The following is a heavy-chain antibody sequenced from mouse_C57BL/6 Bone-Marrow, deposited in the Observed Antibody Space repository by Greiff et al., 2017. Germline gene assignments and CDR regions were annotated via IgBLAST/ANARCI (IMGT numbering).Heavy chain of an antibody. D-gene: IGHD1-1*01. CDR1: GYTFTSYW. CDR2: IDPSDSYT. J-gene: IGHJ2*01. CDR3: ARLAGSTYFDY. Sequence: VQLQQPGAELVKPGASVKLSCNASGYTFTSYWMQWVKQRPGQGLEWIGEIDPSDSYTNYNQKFKGKATLTVDTSSSTAYMQLSSLTSEDSAVYYCARLAGSTYFDYWGQGTTLTVSS. V-gene: IGHV1-50*01.